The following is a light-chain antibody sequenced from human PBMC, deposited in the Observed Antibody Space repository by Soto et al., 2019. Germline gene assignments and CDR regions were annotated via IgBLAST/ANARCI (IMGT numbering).Light chain of an antibody. CDR2: DAS. V-gene: IGKV1-5*01. CDR3: QQYTGT. J-gene: IGKJ1*01. Sequence: DIQMTQSPSTLSASVGDRVTITCRASQSISNWLAWYQQKPGRAPKLLIYDASNLESGVPSRFSGSSSGTEFILTIDSVQPDDFATYYCQQYTGTFGQGTKVDIK. CDR1: QSISNW.